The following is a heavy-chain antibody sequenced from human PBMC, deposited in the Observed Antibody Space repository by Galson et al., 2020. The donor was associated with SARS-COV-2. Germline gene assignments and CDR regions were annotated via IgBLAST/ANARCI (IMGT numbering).Heavy chain of an antibody. CDR2: IYPGDSTT. V-gene: IGHV5-51*01. D-gene: IGHD1-26*01. Sequence: GESLKISCKASGYSFANSWIGWVRQMPGKGLEWMGIIYPGDSTTKYSPSFQGQVTISVDKSINTAYLQWKSLKAADTAMYYCARHGSGTAYTWFDPWGQGTLVTVSS. J-gene: IGHJ5*02. CDR1: GYSFANSW. CDR3: ARHGSGTAYTWFDP.